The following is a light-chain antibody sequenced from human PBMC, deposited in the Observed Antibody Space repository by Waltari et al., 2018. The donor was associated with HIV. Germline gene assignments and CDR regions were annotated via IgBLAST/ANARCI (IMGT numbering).Light chain of an antibody. CDR3: QQYNEWPRT. Sequence: EIVMTQSPATLSVSPGERATLSCRASQRVSNNLAWYQQKPGQAPRLLIYGPSTRATGTPARVSASGSGTEFTLTISSPQSEDFAIYYCQQYNEWPRTFGQGTKVEIK. V-gene: IGKV3-15*01. J-gene: IGKJ1*01. CDR2: GPS. CDR1: QRVSNN.